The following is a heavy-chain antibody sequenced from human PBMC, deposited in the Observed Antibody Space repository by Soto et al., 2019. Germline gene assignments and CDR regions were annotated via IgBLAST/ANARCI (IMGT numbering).Heavy chain of an antibody. CDR3: ARIHFGDEPSYYYYGMDV. V-gene: IGHV4-39*01. CDR1: GGSISSSSYY. Sequence: SETLSLTCTVCGGSISSSSYYGAWNRQPPGKGLEWIGSIYYSGSTYYNPSLKSRVTIPVDTSKNQFSLKLSSVTAADTAVYYCARIHFGDEPSYYYYGMDVWGQGTTVTVSS. D-gene: IGHD4-17*01. CDR2: IYYSGST. J-gene: IGHJ6*02.